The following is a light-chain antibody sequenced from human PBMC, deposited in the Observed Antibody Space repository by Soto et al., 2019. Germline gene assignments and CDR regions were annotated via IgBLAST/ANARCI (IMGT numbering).Light chain of an antibody. J-gene: IGKJ5*01. V-gene: IGKV1-5*01. CDR2: TAS. CDR3: QQSNRCPFT. Sequence: DIAMTQSPSTLSASVGDRVTMTWRRSQSISRWLAWYQQRPGKAPKLRIFTASSMQGVVPSKFSGSGSRTDFTLTIRSLQPEDFATYYCQQSNRCPFTFAQGTRLEIK. CDR1: QSISRW.